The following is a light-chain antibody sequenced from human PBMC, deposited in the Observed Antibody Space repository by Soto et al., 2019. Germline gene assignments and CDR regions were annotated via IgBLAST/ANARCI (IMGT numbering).Light chain of an antibody. J-gene: IGKJ1*01. CDR1: QSVSNNY. Sequence: EIVLTQSPGTLSLSPGGKAPPPSRASQSVSNNYLAWYQQKPGQAPRLLIYGASNRATGIPDRFSGSGSGTDFTLTISRLEPEDFAVYYCQQYGSSGTFGQGTRWIS. CDR3: QQYGSSGT. CDR2: GAS. V-gene: IGKV3-20*01.